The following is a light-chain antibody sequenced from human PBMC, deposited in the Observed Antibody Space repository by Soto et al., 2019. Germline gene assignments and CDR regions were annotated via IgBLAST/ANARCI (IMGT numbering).Light chain of an antibody. CDR3: KSYVGSNTYV. J-gene: IGLJ1*01. Sequence: QSALTQHPSASGSPGQSVTISCTGTKNDIGVYDFVSWYQHHPGKAPRLIIYEVVQRPSGVPDRFSGSKSGNTASLTVSGLQAADEADYFCKSYVGSNTYVFGSGTKVTVL. CDR2: EVV. CDR1: KNDIGVYDF. V-gene: IGLV2-8*01.